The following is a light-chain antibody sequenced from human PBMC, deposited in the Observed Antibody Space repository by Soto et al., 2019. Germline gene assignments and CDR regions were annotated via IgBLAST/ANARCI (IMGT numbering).Light chain of an antibody. CDR3: QQYDKWPLT. Sequence: EIVMTQSPATLSVSPGERATLSCRASQSVSSNLAWYQQKPGQPPRLLIYGASTGATGIPARFSGSGSGTEYTLTISSLQSEDFAVYYCQQYDKWPLTFGPGTKVDVK. J-gene: IGKJ3*01. CDR1: QSVSSN. CDR2: GAS. V-gene: IGKV3-15*01.